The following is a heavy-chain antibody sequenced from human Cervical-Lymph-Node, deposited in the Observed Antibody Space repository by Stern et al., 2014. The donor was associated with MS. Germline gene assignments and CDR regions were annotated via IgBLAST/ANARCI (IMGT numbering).Heavy chain of an antibody. J-gene: IGHJ6*02. CDR1: GYPFTGYY. D-gene: IGHD1-1*01. Sequence: VQLVQSGAEVKKPGASVKVPCKASGYPFTGYYLHWVRQAPGQGLEWMGRINPNSGDTKYAQNFQDRVTMTRDTSISTAYMELSGLRSDDAAVYYCARSLNWNDVEDYHYGLDVWGQGTTVTVSS. CDR2: INPNSGDT. CDR3: ARSLNWNDVEDYHYGLDV. V-gene: IGHV1-2*06.